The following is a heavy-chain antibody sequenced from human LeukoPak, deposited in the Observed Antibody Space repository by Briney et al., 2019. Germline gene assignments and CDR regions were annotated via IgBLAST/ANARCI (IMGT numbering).Heavy chain of an antibody. V-gene: IGHV4-59*01. CDR2: MQSTGNS. D-gene: IGHD5-18*01. CDR3: ARDKQHSYGRYFDH. CDR1: AGSISTYH. J-gene: IGHJ4*02. Sequence: SETLSLTCTVSAGSISTYHWNWIRKSPEKGLEWIGYMQSTGNSNYNPSFKSRVTISVDMSRNQIALYLSSVTAADTAVYFCARDKQHSYGRYFDHWGQGILVTVSS.